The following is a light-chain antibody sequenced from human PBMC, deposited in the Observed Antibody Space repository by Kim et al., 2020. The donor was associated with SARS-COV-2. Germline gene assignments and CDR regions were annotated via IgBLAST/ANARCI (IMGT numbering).Light chain of an antibody. CDR1: QSISSY. CDR2: AAS. V-gene: IGKV1-39*01. CDR3: QQSYSTPRIT. Sequence: ASVGDRVIITCRASQSISSYLNWYQQKPGKAPKLLIYAASSLQSGVPSRFSGSGSGTDFTLTISSLQPEDFATYYCQQSYSTPRITFGPGTKLEI. J-gene: IGKJ3*01.